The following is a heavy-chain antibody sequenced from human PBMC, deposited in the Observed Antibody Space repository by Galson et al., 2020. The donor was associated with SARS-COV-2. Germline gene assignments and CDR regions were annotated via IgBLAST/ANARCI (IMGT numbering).Heavy chain of an antibody. CDR3: ARGRCGGDCYYPSY. CDR1: GFTFSSYE. CDR2: ISSSGSTI. J-gene: IGHJ4*02. D-gene: IGHD2-21*02. V-gene: IGHV3-48*03. Sequence: GESLKISCAASGFTFSSYEMNWVRQAPGKGLEWVSYISSSGSTIYYADSVKGRFTISRDNAKNSLYLQMNSLRAEDTAVYYCARGRCGGDCYYPSYWGLGTLVTVSS.